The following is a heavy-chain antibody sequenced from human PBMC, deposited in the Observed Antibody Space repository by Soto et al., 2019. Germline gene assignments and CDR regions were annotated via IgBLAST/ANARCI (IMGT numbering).Heavy chain of an antibody. Sequence: QVQLVQSGAEVKKPGSSVKVSCKASGGTFSSYTISWVRQAPGQGLEWMGRSIPILGIANYAQKFQGRVAINXXKXTXXAYMELSSLRSEDTAVYYCARDSDTAMVYYYGMDVWGQGTTVTVSS. CDR2: SIPILGIA. CDR1: GGTFSSYT. V-gene: IGHV1-69*08. J-gene: IGHJ6*02. D-gene: IGHD5-18*01. CDR3: ARDSDTAMVYYYGMDV.